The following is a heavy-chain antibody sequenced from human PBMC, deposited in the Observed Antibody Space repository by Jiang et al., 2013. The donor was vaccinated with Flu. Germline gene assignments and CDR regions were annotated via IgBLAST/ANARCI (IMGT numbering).Heavy chain of an antibody. CDR2: NTNTGNP. V-gene: IGHV7-4-1*02. Sequence: NTNTGNPTYAQGFTGRFVFSLDTSVSTAYLQISSLKAEDTAVYYCARDQDTAVIYFHGMDVWGQGTTVTVSS. CDR3: ARDQDTAVIYFHGMDV. D-gene: IGHD5-18*01. J-gene: IGHJ6*02.